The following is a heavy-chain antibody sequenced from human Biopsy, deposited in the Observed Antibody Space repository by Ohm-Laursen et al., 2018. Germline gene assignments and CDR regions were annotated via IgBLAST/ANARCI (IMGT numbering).Heavy chain of an antibody. CDR1: GFTFNSQE. V-gene: IGHV3-48*03. J-gene: IGHJ6*02. Sequence: SLRLSCAASGFTFNSQEMNWVRQAPGKGLEWISYITGSSSTIYYADSVKGRFTISRDNAKNSLYLQMNSLRAEDTAVYYCTRLAYYYYYGMDVWGQGTTVTVSS. CDR2: ITGSSSTI. D-gene: IGHD2-21*01. CDR3: TRLAYYYYYGMDV.